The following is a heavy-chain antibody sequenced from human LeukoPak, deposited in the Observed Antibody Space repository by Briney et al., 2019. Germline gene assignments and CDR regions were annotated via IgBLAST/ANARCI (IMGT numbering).Heavy chain of an antibody. J-gene: IGHJ3*02. CDR2: INWNGGST. CDR1: GFTFDDYG. V-gene: IGHV3-20*01. Sequence: TGGSLRLSCAASGFTFDDYGMSWVRQAPGKGLEWVSGINWNGGSTGYADSVKGRFTISRDNAKNSLYLQMNSLRAEDTALYHCARAQTTTLPQGGGAFDIWGQGTMVTVSS. CDR3: ARAQTTTLPQGGGAFDI. D-gene: IGHD1-1*01.